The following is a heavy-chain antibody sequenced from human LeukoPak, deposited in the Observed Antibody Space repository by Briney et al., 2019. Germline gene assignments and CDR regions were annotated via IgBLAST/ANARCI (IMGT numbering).Heavy chain of an antibody. D-gene: IGHD3-3*01. CDR2: IHSGGST. V-gene: IGHV3-53*01. CDR1: GFTVSSNY. J-gene: IGHJ6*02. CDR3: ARDRWSGYSYGMDV. Sequence: PGGSLRLSCAASGFTVSSNYMSWVRQAPGKGLEWVSVIHSGGSTYYADSVTGRFTISRDNSKNTLYLQMNSLRAEDTAVYYCARDRWSGYSYGMDVWGQGTTVTVSS.